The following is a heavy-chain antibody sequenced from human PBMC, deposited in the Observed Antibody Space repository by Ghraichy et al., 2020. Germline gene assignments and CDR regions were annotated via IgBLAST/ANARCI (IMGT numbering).Heavy chain of an antibody. D-gene: IGHD2-2*01. J-gene: IGHJ6*03. V-gene: IGHV1-3*01. CDR2: INAGNGNT. Sequence: ASVKVSCKASGYTFTSYAVPWVRQAPGQRLEWMGWINAGNGNTRYSQNFQGRVTITRDASASTAYMELSSLRSEDTAVYYCARGIWSCTKCFYYMDVWGKGTTVTVSS. CDR3: ARGIWSCTKCFYYMDV. CDR1: GYTFTSYA.